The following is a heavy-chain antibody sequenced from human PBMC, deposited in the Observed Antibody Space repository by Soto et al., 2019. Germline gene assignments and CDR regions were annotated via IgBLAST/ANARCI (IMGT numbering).Heavy chain of an antibody. Sequence: PSETLSLTCTASGGSISSGGYYWSWIRQHPGKGLEWIGYIYYSGSTYYNPSLKRRVTISVDTSKNQFSLKLSSVTAADTAVYYCARTLTYYYDSSGYYPGHFDYWGQGTLVTVSS. CDR1: GGSISSGGYY. CDR3: ARTLTYYYDSSGYYPGHFDY. J-gene: IGHJ4*02. D-gene: IGHD3-22*01. V-gene: IGHV4-31*03. CDR2: IYYSGST.